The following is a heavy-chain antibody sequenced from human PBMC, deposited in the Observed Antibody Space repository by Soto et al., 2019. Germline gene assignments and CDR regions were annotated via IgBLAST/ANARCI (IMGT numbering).Heavy chain of an antibody. V-gene: IGHV2-5*02. D-gene: IGHD3-10*01. J-gene: IGHJ5*02. CDR2: IYWDGDK. Sequence: QITLKESGPTLVKPTQTLTLTCTFSGFSLSTSGVGVAWIRQPPGKALECLALIYWDGDKHYSPSRDSRLSTTKDTSKNQLALTMTHMDPVHTATYYCAHIWSYYQHDLFDPWGQGTLVTVSS. CDR1: GFSLSTSGVG. CDR3: AHIWSYYQHDLFDP.